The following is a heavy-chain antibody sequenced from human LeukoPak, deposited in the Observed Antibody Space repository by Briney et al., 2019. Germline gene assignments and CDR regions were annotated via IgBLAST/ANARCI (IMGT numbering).Heavy chain of an antibody. J-gene: IGHJ3*02. D-gene: IGHD2-2*01. V-gene: IGHV3-23*01. Sequence: GSLRLSCAASGFTFDDYAMHWVRQAPGKGLEWVSVISDSGGSTDYADSVKGRFTISRDNSKNTLYLQMNSLRAEDTAVYYCAKELGTLEVPAGASDIWGQGTMVTVSS. CDR2: ISDSGGST. CDR1: GFTFDDYA. CDR3: AKELGTLEVPAGASDI.